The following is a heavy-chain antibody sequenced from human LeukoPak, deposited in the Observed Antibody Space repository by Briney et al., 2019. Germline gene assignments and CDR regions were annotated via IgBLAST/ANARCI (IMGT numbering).Heavy chain of an antibody. Sequence: GASVKVSCKASGYTFTSYYMHWVRQAPGQGLEWMGIINPSGGSTSYAQKLQGRVTMTRDTSTSTVYMELSSLRSEDTAVYYCARDQPPYYYGMDVWGQGTTVTVSS. J-gene: IGHJ6*02. CDR2: INPSGGST. V-gene: IGHV1-46*01. CDR3: ARDQPPYYYGMDV. CDR1: GYTFTSYY.